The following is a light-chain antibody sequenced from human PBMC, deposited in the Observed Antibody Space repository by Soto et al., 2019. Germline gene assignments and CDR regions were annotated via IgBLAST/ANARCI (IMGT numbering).Light chain of an antibody. J-gene: IGKJ4*01. Sequence: DIQMTQSPSSLSASVGDRVTITCQASQDISNYLNWYQQKPGKAPKLLIYDASNLETGVPSRFSGSGSGTDFTFTISSRQPEDSAPYYCQQYDNLPITFGGGTKVEIK. CDR2: DAS. CDR3: QQYDNLPIT. CDR1: QDISNY. V-gene: IGKV1-33*01.